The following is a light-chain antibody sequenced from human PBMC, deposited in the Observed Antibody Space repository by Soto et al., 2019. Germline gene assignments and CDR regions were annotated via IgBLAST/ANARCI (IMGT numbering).Light chain of an antibody. CDR1: NSDVGAYKF. Sequence: QSALTQPASVSGSPGQSITISCTGTNSDVGAYKFVSWYQHHPGKAPKLVLYDVSNRPSGVSNRFSGSKSGNTASLNISGLQAEDEADYYCSSYTGGSALVVFGGGTQLTV. CDR2: DVS. V-gene: IGLV2-14*03. J-gene: IGLJ2*01. CDR3: SSYTGGSALVV.